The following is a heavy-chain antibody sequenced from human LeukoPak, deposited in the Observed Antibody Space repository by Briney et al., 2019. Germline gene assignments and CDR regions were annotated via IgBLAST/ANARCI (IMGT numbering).Heavy chain of an antibody. D-gene: IGHD6-19*01. V-gene: IGHV5-51*01. CDR2: ICPGDSDT. CDR1: GYSFTRHW. J-gene: IGHJ4*02. CDR3: ARLPIVVAGTLRYYFDY. Sequence: GESLKISCKGSGYSFTRHWIGWARQMPGRGLEWMGIICPGDSDTRYSPSFQDQVIVSADKSISTAYLQWSSLKASDTAIYYCARLPIVVAGTLRYYFDYWGQGTLVSVSS.